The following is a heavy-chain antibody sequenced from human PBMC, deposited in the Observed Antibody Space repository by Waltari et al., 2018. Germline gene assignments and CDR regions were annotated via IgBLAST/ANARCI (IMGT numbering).Heavy chain of an antibody. D-gene: IGHD2-15*01. CDR2: LISIRGEP. CDR1: GDTFSLYA. CDR3: ARGDATPPYYYFHS. Sequence: QVHLAQSGAEVRKPGSSVKVACKASGDTFSLYARAGVRTARGQGLEGRGGLISIRGEPTYEQKFQGRVPIPADESTSTDYRERSSLRSEDTALYFCARGDATPPYYYFHSWGQGTLVTVSS. V-gene: IGHV1-69*11. J-gene: IGHJ4*02.